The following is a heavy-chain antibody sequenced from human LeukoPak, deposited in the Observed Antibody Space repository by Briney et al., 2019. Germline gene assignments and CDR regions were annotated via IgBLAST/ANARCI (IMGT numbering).Heavy chain of an antibody. CDR2: ISSSGSTI. D-gene: IGHD1-26*01. CDR1: GFTFSSYE. CDR3: TRDSLRGSYSDY. J-gene: IGHJ4*02. V-gene: IGHV3-48*03. Sequence: PGGSLRLSCAASGFTFSSYEMNWVRQAPGKGLEWVSYISSSGSTIYYADSVKGRFTISRDNAKNSPYLQMNSLRAGDTAVYYCTRDSLRGSYSDYWGQGTLVTVSS.